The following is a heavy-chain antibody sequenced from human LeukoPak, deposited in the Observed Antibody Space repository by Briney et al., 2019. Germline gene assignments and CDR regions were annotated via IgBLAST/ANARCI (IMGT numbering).Heavy chain of an antibody. V-gene: IGHV3-7*04. CDR3: ARGGGKFDY. Sequence: PGGSLRLSCAASGFTFSSYSLNWVRQAPGKGLEWVANIKQDGSEKNYVDSVKGRFTISRDNVKNSLYLQMNSLRAEDTAVYYCARGGGKFDYWGQGTQVTVSS. J-gene: IGHJ4*02. CDR1: GFTFSSYS. CDR2: IKQDGSEK. D-gene: IGHD3-16*01.